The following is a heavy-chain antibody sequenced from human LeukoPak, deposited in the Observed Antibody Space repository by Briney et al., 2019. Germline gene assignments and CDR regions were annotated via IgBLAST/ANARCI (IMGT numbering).Heavy chain of an antibody. J-gene: IGHJ4*02. Sequence: GGSLRLSCAASGFTFSDYYMSWVRQAPGKGLEWVSDISGGGGSTYYADSVKGRFTISRDNSKNTLYLQMNSLRAEDTAVYYCAKTIIFGTTRYYDYWGQGTLVTVSS. CDR1: GFTFSDYY. CDR3: AKTIIFGTTRYYDY. CDR2: ISGGGGST. D-gene: IGHD1-7*01. V-gene: IGHV3-23*01.